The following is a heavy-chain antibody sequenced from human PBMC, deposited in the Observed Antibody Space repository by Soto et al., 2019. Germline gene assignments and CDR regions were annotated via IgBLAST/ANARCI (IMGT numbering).Heavy chain of an antibody. D-gene: IGHD1-26*01. CDR3: ARGAIVGVNDVFDV. Sequence: PGGPQRQDYAAAGFNFIPYTMHWVRQAPGQGLEWVAVISYDGTTQYYADSVKGRFIISRDNSNNTLSLQMHSLKSEDTAVYFCARGAIVGVNDVFDVWGQGTMVTVSS. CDR1: GFNFIPYT. V-gene: IGHV3-30*14. J-gene: IGHJ3*01. CDR2: ISYDGTTQ.